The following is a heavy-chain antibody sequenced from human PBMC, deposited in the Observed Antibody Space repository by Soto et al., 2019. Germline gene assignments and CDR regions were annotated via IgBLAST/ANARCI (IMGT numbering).Heavy chain of an antibody. J-gene: IGHJ4*02. Sequence: GGSLRLSCAASGFTFSSYWMSWVRQAPGKGLEWVANIKQDGSEKYYVDSVKGRFTISRDNAKNSLYLQMNSLRAEDTAVYYCVSPPEGYYYDSSGYDYWGQGTLVTVSS. V-gene: IGHV3-7*01. CDR1: GFTFSSYW. D-gene: IGHD3-22*01. CDR3: VSPPEGYYYDSSGYDY. CDR2: IKQDGSEK.